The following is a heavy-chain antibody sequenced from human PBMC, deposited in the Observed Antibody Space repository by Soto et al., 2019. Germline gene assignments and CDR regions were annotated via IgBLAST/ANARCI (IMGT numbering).Heavy chain of an antibody. CDR3: AKDHRQILDY. V-gene: IGHV3-23*01. Sequence: PGGSLRLSCAASGFTFSTYAMTWVRQAPGRGLEWVSGISGSGGSTYYADSVKGRVTISRDNSKNTLYLHMNSLRAEDTAVYFCAKDHRQILDYWGQGTLVTVSS. CDR2: ISGSGGST. CDR1: GFTFSTYA. J-gene: IGHJ4*02. D-gene: IGHD3-16*02.